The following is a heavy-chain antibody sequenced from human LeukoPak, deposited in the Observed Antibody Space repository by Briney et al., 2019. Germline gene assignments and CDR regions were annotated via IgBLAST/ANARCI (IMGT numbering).Heavy chain of an antibody. CDR3: ARENSGSYSNWFDP. V-gene: IGHV1-8*02. CDR2: MNPNSGNT. Sequence: ASVKVSCKASGYTFTSYDINWVRQAPGQGLEWMGWMNPNSGNTGYAQKFQGRVTMTRNTSISTAYMELSSLRSEDTAVYYCARENSGSYSNWFDPWGQGTLVTVSS. J-gene: IGHJ5*02. CDR1: GYTFTSYD. D-gene: IGHD1-26*01.